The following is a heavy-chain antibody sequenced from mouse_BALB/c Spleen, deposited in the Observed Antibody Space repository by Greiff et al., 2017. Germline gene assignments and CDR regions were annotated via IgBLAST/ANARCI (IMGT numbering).Heavy chain of an antibody. J-gene: IGHJ1*01. CDR2: IDTSDSYT. CDR1: GYTFTDYW. V-gene: IGHV1-69*01. D-gene: IGHD1-2*01. CDR3: AGTPFYYGLDFDV. Sequence: QVQLQQPGAELVMPGASVKMSCKASGYTFTDYWMHWVKQRPGQGLEWIGAIDTSDSYTSYNQKFKGKATLTVDESSSTAYMQLSSLTSEDSAVYYCAGTPFYYGLDFDVWGAGTTVTVSS.